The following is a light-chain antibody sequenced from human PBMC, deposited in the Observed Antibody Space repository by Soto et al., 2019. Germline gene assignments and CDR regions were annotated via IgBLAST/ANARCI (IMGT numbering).Light chain of an antibody. CDR3: SSYAGSSNV. CDR1: SSDVGGYNY. V-gene: IGLV2-8*01. J-gene: IGLJ1*01. CDR2: EVN. Sequence: QSALTQPPSASGSPGQSVAISCPGTSSDVGGYNYVSWNQQHPAKAPKLMIYEVNKRPSGVPDRFSGSKSGNTASLTVSGLQAEDEADYYCSSYAGSSNVFGTGTKLTVL.